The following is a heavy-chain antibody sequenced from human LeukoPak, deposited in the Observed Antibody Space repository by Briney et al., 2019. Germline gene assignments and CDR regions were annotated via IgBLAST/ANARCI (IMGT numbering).Heavy chain of an antibody. V-gene: IGHV4-34*01. D-gene: IGHD3-10*01. J-gene: IGHJ5*02. CDR1: GGSFSGYY. Sequence: LETLSLTCAVYGGSFSGYYWSWIRQPPGKGLEWIGEINHSGSTNYNPSLKSRVTISVDTSKNQFSLKLSSVTAADTAVYYCARSASVLLWFREFRYNWFDPWGQGTLVTVSS. CDR2: INHSGST. CDR3: ARSASVLLWFREFRYNWFDP.